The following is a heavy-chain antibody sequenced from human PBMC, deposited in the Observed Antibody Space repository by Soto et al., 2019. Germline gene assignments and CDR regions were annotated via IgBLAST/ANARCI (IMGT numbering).Heavy chain of an antibody. CDR3: ARLTYYYDSRGYYSDY. CDR1: GGSVSSGSYY. Sequence: SETLSLTCTGSGGSVSSGSYYWSWIRQPPGKGLEWIGYIYYSGSTNYNPSLKSRVTISVDTSKNQFSLNLSSVTAADTAVYYCARLTYYYDSRGYYSDYWGQGTLVTVSS. V-gene: IGHV4-61*01. D-gene: IGHD3-22*01. CDR2: IYYSGST. J-gene: IGHJ4*02.